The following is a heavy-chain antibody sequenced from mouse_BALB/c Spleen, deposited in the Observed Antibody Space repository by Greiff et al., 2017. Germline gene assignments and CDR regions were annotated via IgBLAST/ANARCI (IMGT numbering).Heavy chain of an antibody. CDR3: ARDRYYGRRGPFDY. J-gene: IGHJ2*01. CDR1: GFTFSDYY. V-gene: IGHV5-4*02. CDR2: ISDGGSYT. D-gene: IGHD1-1*01. Sequence: EVKLVESGGGLVKPGGSLKLSCAASGFTFSDYYMYWVRQTPEKRLEWVATISDGGSYTYYPDSVKERFTISRDNAKNNLYLQMSSLKSEDTAMYYCARDRYYGRRGPFDYWGQGTTLTVSS.